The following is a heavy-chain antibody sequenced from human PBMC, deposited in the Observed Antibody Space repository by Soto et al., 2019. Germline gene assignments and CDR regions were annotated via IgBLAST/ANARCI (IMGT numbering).Heavy chain of an antibody. CDR1: GFTFSSYG. D-gene: IGHD1-1*01. V-gene: IGHV3-33*01. Sequence: QVQLVESGGGVVQPGRSLRLSCAASGFTFSSYGMHWVRQAPGKGLEWVAVIWYDGSNKYYADPVKGRFTISRDNSKNTLYLQMNSLRAEDTAVYYCARERSWNDSPPAFGYWGQGTLVTVSS. J-gene: IGHJ4*02. CDR3: ARERSWNDSPPAFGY. CDR2: IWYDGSNK.